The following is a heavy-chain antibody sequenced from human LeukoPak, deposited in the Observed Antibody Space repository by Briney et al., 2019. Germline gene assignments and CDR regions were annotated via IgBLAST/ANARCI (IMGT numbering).Heavy chain of an antibody. CDR3: ARDSRYYMDV. V-gene: IGHV4-34*01. J-gene: IGHJ6*03. CDR2: INHSGST. CDR1: GGSFSGYY. Sequence: SETLSLTCAVYGGSFSGYYWSWIRQPPGKGLEWIGEINHSGSTNYNPSLKSRVTISVDTSKNQFSLKLSSVTAADTAVYYCARDSRYYMDVWGKGTTVTVSS.